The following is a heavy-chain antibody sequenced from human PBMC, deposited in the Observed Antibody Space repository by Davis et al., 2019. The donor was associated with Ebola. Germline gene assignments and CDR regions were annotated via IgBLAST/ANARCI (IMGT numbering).Heavy chain of an antibody. J-gene: IGHJ5*02. CDR3: ARVYYYERFDP. CDR1: GYTFTSYY. D-gene: IGHD3-22*01. Sequence: AASVKVSCKASGYTFTSYYMHWVRQAPGQGLEWMGIINPSGGSTNYAQKLQGRVTMTTDTSTSTAYMELRSLRSDDTAVYYCARVYYYERFDPWGQGTLVTVSS. V-gene: IGHV1-46*01. CDR2: INPSGGST.